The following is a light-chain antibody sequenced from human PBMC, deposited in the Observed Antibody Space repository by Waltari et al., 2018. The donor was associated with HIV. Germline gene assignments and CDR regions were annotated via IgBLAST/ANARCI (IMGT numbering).Light chain of an antibody. Sequence: EIVLTQSPGTLSLSPVERGTPSCRASHIVGGNSLAWYQQKPGQAPRLLIYGASSRATGIPDRCSGSGSGTDFTLTISRLEPEDFAGYYCQQYGSSPLFTFGPGTKVDIK. V-gene: IGKV3-20*01. CDR1: HIVGGNS. J-gene: IGKJ3*01. CDR2: GAS. CDR3: QQYGSSPLFT.